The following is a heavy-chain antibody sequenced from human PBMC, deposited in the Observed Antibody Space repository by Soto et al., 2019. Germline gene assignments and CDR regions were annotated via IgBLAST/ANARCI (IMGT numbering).Heavy chain of an antibody. Sequence: PSETLSLTCAVYGGSFSGYYWSWIRQPPGKGLEWIGEINHSGSTNYNPSLKSRVTISVDTSKNQFSLKLSSVTAADTAVYYCARGRVVVVAATLGYYYYGMDVWGQVTKVTVSS. J-gene: IGHJ6*02. CDR3: ARGRVVVVAATLGYYYYGMDV. CDR2: INHSGST. D-gene: IGHD2-15*01. V-gene: IGHV4-34*01. CDR1: GGSFSGYY.